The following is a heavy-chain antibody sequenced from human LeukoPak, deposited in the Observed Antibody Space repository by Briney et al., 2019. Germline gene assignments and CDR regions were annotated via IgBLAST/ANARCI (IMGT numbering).Heavy chain of an antibody. Sequence: GGSLRLSCAASGFTFSSFAINWVRQAPGKGLEWVSVITGSGSGADYADSVKGRFTISRDNSKNTLYLQMNSLRAEDTAVYYCARLVRGVIRHWGQGTLVTVSS. V-gene: IGHV3-23*01. CDR1: GFTFSSFA. J-gene: IGHJ4*02. CDR2: ITGSGSGA. D-gene: IGHD3-10*01. CDR3: ARLVRGVIRH.